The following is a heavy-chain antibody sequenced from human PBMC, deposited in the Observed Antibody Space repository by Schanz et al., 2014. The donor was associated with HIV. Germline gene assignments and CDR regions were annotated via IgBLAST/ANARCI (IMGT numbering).Heavy chain of an antibody. CDR3: AKCPTMVRGTGMDV. CDR2: IWYDGSNK. D-gene: IGHD3-10*01. CDR1: GFTFSSYG. Sequence: QVQLVESGGGVVQPGRSLRLSCAASGFTFSSYGMHWVRQAPGRGLEWGAVIWYDGSNKYYADSVKGRFTISRDNSKNTVYLQMNSLRAEDTAVYCCAKCPTMVRGTGMDVWGQGTTVTVSS. J-gene: IGHJ6*02. V-gene: IGHV3-33*06.